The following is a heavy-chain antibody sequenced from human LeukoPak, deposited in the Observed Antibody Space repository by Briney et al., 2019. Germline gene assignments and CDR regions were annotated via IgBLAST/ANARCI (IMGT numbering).Heavy chain of an antibody. CDR2: INHRGST. D-gene: IGHD3-3*01. Sequence: SETLSLTCAVYGGSFSGYYWSWIRQPPGKGLEWIGEINHRGSTNYNPSLKSRVTISVDTSKNEFSLNLDSVTAADTAVYYCARTTYYEFWSGSPGAFDIWGQGSRVTVSS. V-gene: IGHV4-34*01. CDR1: GGSFSGYY. J-gene: IGHJ3*02. CDR3: ARTTYYEFWSGSPGAFDI.